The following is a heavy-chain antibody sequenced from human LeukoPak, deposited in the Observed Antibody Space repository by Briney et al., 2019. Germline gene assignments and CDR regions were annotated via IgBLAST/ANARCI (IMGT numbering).Heavy chain of an antibody. CDR1: GGTFSSYA. CDR2: IIPIFGTA. CDR3: ARRACSSTSCNFDY. Sequence: ASVKVSCKASGGTFSSYAISWVRQAPGQGLEWMGGIIPIFGTANYAQKFQGRVTITTDESTSTAYMELSSLRSEDTAVYYCARRACSSTSCNFDYWGQGTLVTVSS. J-gene: IGHJ4*02. V-gene: IGHV1-69*05. D-gene: IGHD2-2*01.